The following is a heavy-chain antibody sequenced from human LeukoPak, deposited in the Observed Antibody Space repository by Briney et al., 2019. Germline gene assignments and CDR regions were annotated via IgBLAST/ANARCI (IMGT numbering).Heavy chain of an antibody. CDR2: GYYSGST. CDR1: GGSFSSSGYY. Sequence: SETLSLTCTVPGGSFSSSGYYWGWIRQPPGKGLEWIGSGYYSGSTYYNPSLMSRVTISVDTSKHHFSLKLSSVTAADTAVYYCARLVRSPTYYFDYWGQGTLVTVSS. V-gene: IGHV4-39*01. D-gene: IGHD2-2*01. CDR3: ARLVRSPTYYFDY. J-gene: IGHJ4*02.